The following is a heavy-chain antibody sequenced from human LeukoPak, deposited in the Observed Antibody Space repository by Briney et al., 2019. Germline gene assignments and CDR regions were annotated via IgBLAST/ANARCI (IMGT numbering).Heavy chain of an antibody. Sequence: SETLSLTCAVYGGSFSGYYWSWIRQPPGKGLEWIGEINHSGSTNYNPSLKSRVTISVDTSKNQFSLKLSSVTAADTAVYYCGRLPPISNWGDYYYYYMDVWGKGTTVTVSS. V-gene: IGHV4-34*01. D-gene: IGHD7-27*01. CDR2: INHSGST. J-gene: IGHJ6*03. CDR1: GGSFSGYY. CDR3: GRLPPISNWGDYYYYYMDV.